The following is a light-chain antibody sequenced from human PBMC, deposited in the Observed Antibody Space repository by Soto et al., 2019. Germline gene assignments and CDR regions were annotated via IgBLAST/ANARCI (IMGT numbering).Light chain of an antibody. CDR3: QQYNSYSPPWT. J-gene: IGKJ1*01. CDR2: DAS. Sequence: DIQMTQSPSTLSGSVGDRVTITCRASQTISSWLAWYQQKPGKAPKPLIYDASSLQSGVPSRFSGSGSVTEFTLTISSLQPDDFATYYCQQYNSYSPPWTFGQGTKVDIK. V-gene: IGKV1-5*01. CDR1: QTISSW.